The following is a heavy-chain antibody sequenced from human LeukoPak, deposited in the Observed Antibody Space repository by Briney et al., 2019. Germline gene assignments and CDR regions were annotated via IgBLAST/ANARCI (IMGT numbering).Heavy chain of an antibody. CDR2: ISSSSSYI. Sequence: PGGSLRLSCAASGFTFSSYEMNWVRQAPGKGLEWVSSISSSSSYIYYADSVKGRFTISRDNAKNSLYLQMNSLRAEDTAVYYCAKVLGEYSIRSKPLDTWGQGTLVTVSS. J-gene: IGHJ5*02. CDR1: GFTFSSYE. V-gene: IGHV3-21*01. D-gene: IGHD6-13*01. CDR3: AKVLGEYSIRSKPLDT.